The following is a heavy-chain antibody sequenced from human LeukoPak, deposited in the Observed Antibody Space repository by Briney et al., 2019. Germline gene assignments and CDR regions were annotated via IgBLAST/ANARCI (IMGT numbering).Heavy chain of an antibody. J-gene: IGHJ5*02. D-gene: IGHD2-2*01. CDR1: GFTFSDYY. Sequence: GGSLRLSCAASGFTFSDYYMSWIRQAPGKGLEWVSYISNGDNTIYYADSVKGRFTISRDNAKNSLYLQMNSLRAEDTAVYYCARYHPWFDTWGQGTLVTVSS. CDR2: ISNGDNTI. V-gene: IGHV3-11*01. CDR3: ARYHPWFDT.